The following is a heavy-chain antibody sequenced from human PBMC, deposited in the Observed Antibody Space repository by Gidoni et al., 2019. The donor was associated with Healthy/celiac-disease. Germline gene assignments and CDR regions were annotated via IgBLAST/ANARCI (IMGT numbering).Heavy chain of an antibody. Sequence: QLRLVQSGAEVQKPGSSVRVSCQASVGTFSSYALSWVRQAPGQGPEWMGGIIPICGTANYAQKFQGRVKITADESTSTAYMELSSLRSEDTAVYYCARVSVPHANYYYGMDVWGQGTTVTVSS. V-gene: IGHV1-69*12. CDR1: VGTFSSYA. D-gene: IGHD1-1*01. CDR3: ARVSVPHANYYYGMDV. J-gene: IGHJ6*02. CDR2: IIPICGTA.